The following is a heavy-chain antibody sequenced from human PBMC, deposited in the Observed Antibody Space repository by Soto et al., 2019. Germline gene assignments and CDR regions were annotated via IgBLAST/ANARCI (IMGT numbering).Heavy chain of an antibody. CDR2: MKYSGTT. Sequence: SASLSLTCTLSVGFNRSRRCHWGLILQRPGQGLEWIASMKYSGTTFYNPSLKSRVTLSVDTSKNQFAVKLSSVTAAETAVYYCARHGITGSCYDDFDIWGQGTMVS. V-gene: IGHV4-39*01. J-gene: IGHJ3*02. CDR3: ARHGITGSCYDDFDI. D-gene: IGHD1-26*01. CDR1: VGFNRSRRCH.